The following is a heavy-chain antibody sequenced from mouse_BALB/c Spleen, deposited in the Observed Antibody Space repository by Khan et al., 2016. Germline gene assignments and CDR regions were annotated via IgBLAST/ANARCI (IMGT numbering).Heavy chain of an antibody. D-gene: IGHD2-3*01. V-gene: IGHV3-6*02. CDR2: ISYNGST. CDR3: ALDDCYYYFDY. CDR1: GYSITSGYY. Sequence: EVQLQESGPGLVKPSQSLSLTCSVTGYSITSGYYWNWIRQFPGNKLEWMGYISYNGSTNYNPSLKNRISITRDTSKNQFFLKLNYVTTEDTATYYCALDDCYYYFDYWGQGTTLTVSS. J-gene: IGHJ2*01.